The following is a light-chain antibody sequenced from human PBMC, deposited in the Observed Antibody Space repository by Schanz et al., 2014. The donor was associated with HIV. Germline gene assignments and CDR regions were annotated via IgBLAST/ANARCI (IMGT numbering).Light chain of an antibody. V-gene: IGLV1-40*01. Sequence: QSVLTQPPSVSAAPGQKVTISCSGSSSNIGNNYVSWYQHLPGTAPKLLIYGNSNRPSGVPDRFSGSKSGTSASLAISGLRSEDEADYYCQSYDSSLRGAVFGGGTKLTVL. J-gene: IGLJ2*01. CDR1: SSNIGNNY. CDR2: GNS. CDR3: QSYDSSLRGAV.